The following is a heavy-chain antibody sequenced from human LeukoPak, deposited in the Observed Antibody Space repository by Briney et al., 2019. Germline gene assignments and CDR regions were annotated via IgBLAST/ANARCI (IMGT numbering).Heavy chain of an antibody. Sequence: GGSLRLSCAASGFTFSSYSMNWVRQAPGKGLEWVSSISSSSSYIYYADSVKGRFTISRDNAKNSLYLQMNSLRAEDTAVYYCARDRAWRQPLDYWGQGTLVTVSS. CDR1: GFTFSSYS. J-gene: IGHJ4*02. V-gene: IGHV3-21*01. CDR3: ARDRAWRQPLDY. D-gene: IGHD1-1*01. CDR2: ISSSSSYI.